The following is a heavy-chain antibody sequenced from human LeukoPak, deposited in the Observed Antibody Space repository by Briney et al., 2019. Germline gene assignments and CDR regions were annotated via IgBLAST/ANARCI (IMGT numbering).Heavy chain of an antibody. Sequence: SETLSLTCTVSGGSISSYYWSWIRQPAGKGLEWIGRIYITGSTNHSPSLKSRVTMSVDTSQNQFSLKLRSVTAADTAVYYCAREMGYSYGYWYFDVWGRGTLVTVSS. CDR3: AREMGYSYGYWYFDV. CDR1: GGSISSYY. V-gene: IGHV4-4*07. J-gene: IGHJ2*01. CDR2: IYITGST. D-gene: IGHD5-18*01.